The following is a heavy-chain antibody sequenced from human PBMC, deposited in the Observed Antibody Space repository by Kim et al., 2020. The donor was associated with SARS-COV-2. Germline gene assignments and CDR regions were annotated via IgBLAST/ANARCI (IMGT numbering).Heavy chain of an antibody. V-gene: IGHV4-4*02. Sequence: PSLKTRVTISVDKSKNQFSLKLSSVTAADTAVYYCARDRYDSSGWGAFDIWGQGTMVTVSS. D-gene: IGHD3-22*01. J-gene: IGHJ3*02. CDR3: ARDRYDSSGWGAFDI.